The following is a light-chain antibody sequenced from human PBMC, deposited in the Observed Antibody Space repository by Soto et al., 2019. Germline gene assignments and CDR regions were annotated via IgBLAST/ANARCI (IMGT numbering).Light chain of an antibody. V-gene: IGKV1-9*01. CDR1: QGISSY. J-gene: IGKJ2*01. Sequence: DIQLTQSPSFLSASVGDRVTITCRASQGISSYFAWYQQKPGKAPKLLIYAASTLQSGVPSRFSGSGSGTEFTLTISSLQPEDFATYYCHQYGSAPYTFGQGTKLEIK. CDR2: AAS. CDR3: HQYGSAPYT.